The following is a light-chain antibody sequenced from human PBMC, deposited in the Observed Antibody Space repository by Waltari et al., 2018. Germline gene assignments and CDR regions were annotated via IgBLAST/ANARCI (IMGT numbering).Light chain of an antibody. J-gene: IGKJ4*02. CDR3: QQYNNWPLT. CDR1: QSVSSN. CDR2: RAS. V-gene: IGKV3-15*01. Sequence: EIVMTQSPATLSVSPGERATLSCRASQSVSSNLAWYQQKPGQAPRLLIYRASTRATDIPARFGGIGSGTEFTRTISSLQSEDFAVYYCQQYNNWPLTFGGGTKVEIK.